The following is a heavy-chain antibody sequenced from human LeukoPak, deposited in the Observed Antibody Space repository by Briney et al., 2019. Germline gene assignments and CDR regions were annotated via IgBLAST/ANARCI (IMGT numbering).Heavy chain of an antibody. CDR1: GGSFSGYY. V-gene: IGHV4-34*01. CDR3: ATLPRNDYVWGSYRSNYYYYYMDV. D-gene: IGHD3-16*02. Sequence: PSETLSLTCAVYGGSFSGYYWSWIRQPPGKGLEWIGEINHSGSTNYNPSLKSRVTISVDTSKNQFSLKLSSVTAADTAVYYCATLPRNDYVWGSYRSNYYYYYMDVWGKGTTVTVSS. CDR2: INHSGST. J-gene: IGHJ6*03.